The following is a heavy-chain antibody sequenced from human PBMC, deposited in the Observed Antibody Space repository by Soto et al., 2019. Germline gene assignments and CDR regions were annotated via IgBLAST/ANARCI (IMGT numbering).Heavy chain of an antibody. CDR3: ARGETAIWAIDH. D-gene: IGHD2-21*02. CDR1: GYNLTTYT. CDR2: INVGYGNT. J-gene: IGHJ4*02. V-gene: IGHV1-3*01. Sequence: QVQLVQSGAEVKKPGASVKLSCKGSGYNLTTYTLHWVRQAPGQSLEWMGWINVGYGNTKSSQTFEDRVTITRDTSASTAYMELSSLRYEDTAVYYCARGETAIWAIDHWGQGTLVTISS.